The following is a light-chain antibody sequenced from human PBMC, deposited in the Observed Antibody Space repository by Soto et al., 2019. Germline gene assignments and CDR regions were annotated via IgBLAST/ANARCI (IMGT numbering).Light chain of an antibody. CDR3: KQYGISPLT. V-gene: IGKV3-20*01. J-gene: IGKJ4*01. Sequence: EIVMTPSPATLSVSPGEIAPLSCSASQTVRNNYLAWYQKKPGQSPRLMIYDASSRTTGITDRFGVSGSGTDFTLTISRLDPEELAVYDCKQYGISPLTCGGGTKVDIK. CDR1: QTVRNNY. CDR2: DAS.